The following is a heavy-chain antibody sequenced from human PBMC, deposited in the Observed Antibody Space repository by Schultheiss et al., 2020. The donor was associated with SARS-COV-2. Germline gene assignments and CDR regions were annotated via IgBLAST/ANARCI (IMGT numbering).Heavy chain of an antibody. J-gene: IGHJ5*02. D-gene: IGHD6-19*01. Sequence: GGSLRLSCAASGFTFSSYAMHCVRQAPGKGLEWVAVIWYDGSNKYYADSVKGRFTISRDNSKNTLYLQMGSLRAEDMAVYYCARGEGYSSGWYWFDPWGQGTLVTVSS. CDR1: GFTFSSYA. V-gene: IGHV3-30*14. CDR3: ARGEGYSSGWYWFDP. CDR2: IWYDGSNK.